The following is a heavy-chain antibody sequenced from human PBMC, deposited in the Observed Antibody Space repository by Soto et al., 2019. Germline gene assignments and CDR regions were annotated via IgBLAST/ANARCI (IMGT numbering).Heavy chain of an antibody. CDR2: IYPGDSDT. D-gene: IGHD3-22*01. Sequence: GESLKISCKGSGYSFTSYWIGWVRQMPGKGLEWMGIIYPGDSDTRYSPSFQGQVTISADNSISTAYLQWSSMKASDTAMYYCASGRITAGFNYYDSSGYYGAFDIWGQGTMVTVSS. J-gene: IGHJ3*02. CDR3: ASGRITAGFNYYDSSGYYGAFDI. CDR1: GYSFTSYW. V-gene: IGHV5-51*01.